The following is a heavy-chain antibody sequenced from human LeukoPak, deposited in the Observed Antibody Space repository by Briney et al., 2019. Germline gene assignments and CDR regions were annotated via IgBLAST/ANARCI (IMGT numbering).Heavy chain of an antibody. CDR2: INPSGGST. D-gene: IGHD5-18*01. CDR1: GYTFTSYY. CDR3: ARPALRYSYGYYFDY. Sequence: ASVKVSFKASGYTFTSYYMHWVRQPPGQGLEWMGIINPSGGSTSYAQKFQGRVTMTRDMSTSTVYMELSSLRSEDTAVYYCARPALRYSYGYYFDYWGQGTLVTVSS. J-gene: IGHJ4*02. V-gene: IGHV1-46*01.